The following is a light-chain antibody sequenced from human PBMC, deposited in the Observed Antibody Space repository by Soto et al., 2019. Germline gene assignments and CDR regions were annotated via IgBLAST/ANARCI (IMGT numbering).Light chain of an antibody. Sequence: EIVMTQSPATLSVSPGERATLSCRASQSVTSKLAWYQQKPGQAPRLLIYCASTRATGIPARFSGSGSGTEFTLTISNLQSEDCAVYYCQQYNNWPPRTFGVETKVEIK. CDR3: QQYNNWPPRT. J-gene: IGKJ4*01. CDR2: CAS. V-gene: IGKV3-15*01. CDR1: QSVTSK.